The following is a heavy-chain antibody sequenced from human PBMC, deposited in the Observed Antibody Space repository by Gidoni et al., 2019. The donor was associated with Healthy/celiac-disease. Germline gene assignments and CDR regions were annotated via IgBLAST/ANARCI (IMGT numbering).Heavy chain of an antibody. CDR2: IYHSGST. CDR3: ARGGEGYCSSSSCYHIDY. D-gene: IGHD2-2*01. J-gene: IGHJ4*02. V-gene: IGHV4-30-2*01. Sequence: IRQPPGKGLEWIGHIYHSGSTYHSPSVKRRLSISVDGSKNQFSLKLTSVTAADTDVYYCARGGEGYCSSSSCYHIDYWGQGTMVTVSS.